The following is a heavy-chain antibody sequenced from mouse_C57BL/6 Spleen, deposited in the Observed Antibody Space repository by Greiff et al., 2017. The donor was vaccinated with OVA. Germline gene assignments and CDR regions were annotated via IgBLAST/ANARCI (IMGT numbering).Heavy chain of an antibody. CDR2: ISYSGST. CDR3: ARCYYSNYDWYVDV. D-gene: IGHD2-5*01. Sequence: EVMLVESGPGLAKPSQTLSLTCSVTGYSITSDYWNWIRKFPGNKLEYMGYISYSGSTYYIPSLKSRISITRDTSKNQYYLQLNSVTTEDTATYYCARCYYSNYDWYVDVWGTGTTVTVSS. V-gene: IGHV3-8*01. J-gene: IGHJ1*03. CDR1: GYSITSDY.